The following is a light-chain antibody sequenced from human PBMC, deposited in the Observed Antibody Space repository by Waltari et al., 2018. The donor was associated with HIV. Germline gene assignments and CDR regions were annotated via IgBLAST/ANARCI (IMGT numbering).Light chain of an antibody. CDR1: SSNIGAPSD. CDR3: QSYDSSLSGWV. V-gene: IGLV1-40*01. Sequence: QSVLTQPPSVSGAPGQRVTISCTGSSSNIGAPSDVHLYHQLPGSAPKLLIYGNSNRPSGVPDRFSGSKSGTSASLAITELQAEDEADYYCQSYDSSLSGWVFGGGTKLTVL. J-gene: IGLJ3*02. CDR2: GNS.